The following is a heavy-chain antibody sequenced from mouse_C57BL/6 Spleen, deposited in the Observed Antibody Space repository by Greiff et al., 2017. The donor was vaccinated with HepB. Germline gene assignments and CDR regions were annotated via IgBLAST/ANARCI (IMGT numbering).Heavy chain of an antibody. CDR1: GYTFTSYG. CDR3: ATGYGSSYFDY. J-gene: IGHJ2*01. CDR2: IYPRSGNT. Sequence: VKLVESGAELARPGASVKLSCKASGYTFTSYGISWVKQRTGQGLEWIGEIYPRSGNTYYNEKFKGKATLTADKSSSTAYMELRSLTSEDSAVYFCATGYGSSYFDYWGQGTTLTVSS. D-gene: IGHD1-1*01. V-gene: IGHV1-81*01.